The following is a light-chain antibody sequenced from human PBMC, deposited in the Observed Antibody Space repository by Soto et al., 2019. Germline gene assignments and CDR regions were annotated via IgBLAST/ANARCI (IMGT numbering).Light chain of an antibody. V-gene: IGKV3D-15*01. J-gene: IGKJ5*01. CDR2: GAS. CDR1: QSVRSN. CDR3: QQYNNWPAIT. Sequence: EVVMKQSAATLSVSPGERATLSCRASQSVRSNLAWYQQKPGQAPRLLIYGASTRATGIPARFSGSGSGTEFTLTISSLQSEDFAVYYCQQYNNWPAITFGQGTRLEIK.